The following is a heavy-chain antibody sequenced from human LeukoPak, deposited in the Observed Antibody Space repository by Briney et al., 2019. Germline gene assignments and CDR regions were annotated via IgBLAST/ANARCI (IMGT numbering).Heavy chain of an antibody. D-gene: IGHD5-18*01. Sequence: GGSLRLSCAASEFIFSNDWMSWVRQAPGKGLEWVGRIKRKTGGRTTEYPAPVKSRLSSTRDESTITLYLQINSLKTEDRAVYYWTTYRSGYFNYWGQGTLVGVSS. V-gene: IGHV3-15*01. CDR3: TTYRSGYFNY. CDR1: EFIFSNDW. J-gene: IGHJ4*02. CDR2: IKRKTGGRTT.